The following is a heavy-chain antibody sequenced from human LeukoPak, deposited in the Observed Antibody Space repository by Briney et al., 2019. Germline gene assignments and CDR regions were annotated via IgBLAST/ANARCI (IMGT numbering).Heavy chain of an antibody. Sequence: SETLSLTCTVSGGSISSSSYYWGWIRQPPGKGLEWIGSIYYSGSTYYNPSLKSRVTISVDTSKNQFSLKLSSVTAADTAVYYCARHRGEYPTTPPDYWGQGTLVTVSS. D-gene: IGHD3-10*01. J-gene: IGHJ4*02. CDR1: GGSISSSSYY. CDR2: IYYSGST. V-gene: IGHV4-39*01. CDR3: ARHRGEYPTTPPDY.